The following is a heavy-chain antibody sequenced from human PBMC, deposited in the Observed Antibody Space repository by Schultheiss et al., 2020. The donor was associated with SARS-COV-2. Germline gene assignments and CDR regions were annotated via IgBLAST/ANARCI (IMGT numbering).Heavy chain of an antibody. V-gene: IGHV4-34*01. CDR3: ARSGDSSVDY. J-gene: IGHJ4*02. D-gene: IGHD6-19*01. CDR2: INHSGST. CDR1: GGSISSYY. Sequence: SETLSLTCTVSGGSISSYYWSWIRQPPGKGLEWIGEINHSGSTNYNPSLKSRVTISVDTSKNQFSLKVSSVTAADTAVYYCARSGDSSVDYWGQGTLVTASS.